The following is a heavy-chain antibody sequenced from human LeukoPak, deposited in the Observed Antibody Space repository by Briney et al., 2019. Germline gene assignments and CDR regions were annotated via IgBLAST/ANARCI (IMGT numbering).Heavy chain of an antibody. V-gene: IGHV4-59*08. CDR3: AVWNGYFQH. CDR1: GGSISSYY. CDR2: IYYSGST. Sequence: PSETLSLTCTVSGGSISSYYWSWIRQPPGKGLEWIGYIYYSGSTNYNPSLKSRVTISVDTSKNQFSLKLSSVTAADTAVYYCAVWNGYFQHWGQGTLVTVSS. D-gene: IGHD1-1*01. J-gene: IGHJ1*01.